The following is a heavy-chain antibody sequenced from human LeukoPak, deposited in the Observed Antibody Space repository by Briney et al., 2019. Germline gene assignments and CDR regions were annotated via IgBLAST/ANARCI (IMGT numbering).Heavy chain of an antibody. CDR2: MYTGGTT. Sequence: RGSLRLSCAASGFTVSGTHMSWVRQPPGKGLEWVSAMYTGGTTYYADSVQGRFTISRDTSKNTLYLHMNIVRVEDTAVYYCAKDEVTSGGGLASWGQGTLVTVSS. J-gene: IGHJ4*02. D-gene: IGHD3-16*01. CDR1: GFTVSGTH. CDR3: AKDEVTSGGGLAS. V-gene: IGHV3-53*01.